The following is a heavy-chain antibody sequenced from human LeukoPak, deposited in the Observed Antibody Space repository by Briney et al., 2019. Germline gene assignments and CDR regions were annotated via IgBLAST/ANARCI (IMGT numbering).Heavy chain of an antibody. CDR3: ARQSMTGNERGDDAFDI. CDR2: ISAHNSNT. V-gene: IGHV1-18*04. J-gene: IGHJ3*02. D-gene: IGHD3-9*01. CDR1: GYTFTAYY. Sequence: ASVKVSCKASGYTFTAYYMHWVRQAPGQGLEWMGWISAHNSNTNYAQKFQGRVAMTIDTSTSTAYMELRILRSDDTAGYYCARQSMTGNERGDDAFDIWGQGTMVTVSS.